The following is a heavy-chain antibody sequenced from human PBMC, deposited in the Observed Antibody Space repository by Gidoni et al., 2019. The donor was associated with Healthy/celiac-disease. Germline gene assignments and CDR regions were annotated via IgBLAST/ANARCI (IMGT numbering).Heavy chain of an antibody. CDR2: ISGSGGST. CDR3: AKDYYGSGRPYYFDY. J-gene: IGHJ4*02. V-gene: IGHV3-23*01. D-gene: IGHD3-10*01. Sequence: EVQLLESGVGLVQPGGSLRLSCAASAFTFRSYAMSWVRQAPGKGLEWVSAISGSGGSTYYADSVKGRFTISRDNSKNTLYLQMNSLRAEDTAVYYCAKDYYGSGRPYYFDYWGQGTLVTVSS. CDR1: AFTFRSYA.